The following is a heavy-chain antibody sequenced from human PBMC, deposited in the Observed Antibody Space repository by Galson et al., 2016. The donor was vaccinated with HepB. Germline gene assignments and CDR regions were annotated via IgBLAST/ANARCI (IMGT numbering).Heavy chain of an antibody. D-gene: IGHD2-15*01. CDR1: GGTFTTYA. J-gene: IGHJ6*02. CDR2: IVPLFGTT. CDR3: ARDHPASFGGPDGFHFYGMDV. V-gene: IGHV1-69*13. Sequence: SVKVSCKASGGTFTTYAINWVRQAPGQGLEWMGGIVPLFGTTNYAQKFQGRVTITADESTKTSYLELSRLRSEDTAVYYCARDHPASFGGPDGFHFYGMDVWGQGTTVTVSS.